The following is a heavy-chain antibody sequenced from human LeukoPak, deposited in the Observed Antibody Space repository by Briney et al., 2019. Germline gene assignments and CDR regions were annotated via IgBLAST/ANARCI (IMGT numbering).Heavy chain of an antibody. CDR1: GGSISSYY. CDR3: ARGKRGYSGYDITWFDP. V-gene: IGHV4-4*07. CDR2: IYTSGST. D-gene: IGHD5-12*01. J-gene: IGHJ5*02. Sequence: SETLSLTCTVSGGSISSYYWSWIRQPAGKGLEWIGRIYTSGSTNYNPSLKSRVTMSVDTSKNQFSLKLSSVTAADTAVYYCARGKRGYSGYDITWFDPWGQGTLVTVSS.